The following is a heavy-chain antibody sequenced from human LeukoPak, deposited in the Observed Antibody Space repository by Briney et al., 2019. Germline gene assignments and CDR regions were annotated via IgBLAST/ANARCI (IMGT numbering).Heavy chain of an antibody. Sequence: ASVKVSCKASGYTFTGYYMHWVRQAPGQGLEWMGWSNPNSGGTSYAQKFQGRVTMTRDTSISTAYMELSRLRSDDTAVYYCARAPPKYDILTGYSHYYYMDVWGKGTTVTVSS. CDR1: GYTFTGYY. CDR3: ARAPPKYDILTGYSHYYYMDV. CDR2: SNPNSGGT. D-gene: IGHD3-9*01. J-gene: IGHJ6*03. V-gene: IGHV1-2*02.